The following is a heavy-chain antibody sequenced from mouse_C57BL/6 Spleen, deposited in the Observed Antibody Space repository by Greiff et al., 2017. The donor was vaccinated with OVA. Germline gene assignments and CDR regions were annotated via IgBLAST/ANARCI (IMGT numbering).Heavy chain of an antibody. Sequence: QVQLQQPGAELVMPGASVKLSCKASGYTFTSYWMHWVKQRPGQGLEWIGEIDPSDSYTNYNQKFKGKSTLTVDKSSSTAYMQLSSLTSEDSAVYYCARSGSSSYAMDYWGQGTSVTVSS. D-gene: IGHD1-1*01. J-gene: IGHJ4*01. V-gene: IGHV1-69*01. CDR1: GYTFTSYW. CDR3: ARSGSSSYAMDY. CDR2: IDPSDSYT.